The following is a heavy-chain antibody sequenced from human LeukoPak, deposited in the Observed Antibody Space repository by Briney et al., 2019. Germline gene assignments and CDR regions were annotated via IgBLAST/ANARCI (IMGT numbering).Heavy chain of an antibody. Sequence: ASVKVSCKASGYTFTSYGISWVRQAPGQGLEWMGGIIPIFGTANYAQKFQGRVTITADESTSTAYMELSSLRSEDTTVYYCAGSFNSWGQGTMVTVSS. CDR3: AGSFNS. J-gene: IGHJ3*01. V-gene: IGHV1-69*13. CDR2: IIPIFGTA. CDR1: GYTFTSYG.